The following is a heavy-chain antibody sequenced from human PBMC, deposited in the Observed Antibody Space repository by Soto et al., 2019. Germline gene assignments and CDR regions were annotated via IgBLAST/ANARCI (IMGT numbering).Heavy chain of an antibody. V-gene: IGHV3-30*18. CDR1: GFTFSSYG. Sequence: PGGSLRLSCAASGFTFSSYGMHWVRQAPGKGLEWVAVISYDGSNKYYADSVKGRFTISRDNSKNTLYLQMNSLRAEDTAVYYCAKEGGAMIVVATFDYWGQGTLVTVSS. CDR2: ISYDGSNK. CDR3: AKEGGAMIVVATFDY. J-gene: IGHJ4*02. D-gene: IGHD3-22*01.